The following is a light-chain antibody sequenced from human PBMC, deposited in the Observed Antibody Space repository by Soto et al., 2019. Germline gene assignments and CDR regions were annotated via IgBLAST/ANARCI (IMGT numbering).Light chain of an antibody. Sequence: EIGMTQSPATLSVSPGERATLSCGASQSVSRHLAWYQQKPGQAPRLLIYGASTRATGIPARFSGSGSGTEFTLTISSLQSEDFAIYYCQQYNNWPPYAFGQGTKLEI. CDR3: QQYNNWPPYA. V-gene: IGKV3-15*01. CDR2: GAS. CDR1: QSVSRH. J-gene: IGKJ2*01.